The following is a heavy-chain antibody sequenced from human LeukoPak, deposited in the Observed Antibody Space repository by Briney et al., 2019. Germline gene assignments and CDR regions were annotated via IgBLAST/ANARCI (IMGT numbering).Heavy chain of an antibody. CDR3: ARGRNWFDP. CDR2: INTNTGNP. J-gene: IGHJ5*02. V-gene: IGHV7-4-1*02. D-gene: IGHD2/OR15-2a*01. Sequence: EASVTVSCKASGGTFSSYAISWVRQAPGQGLEWMGWINTNTGNPTYAQGFTGRFVFSLDTSVSTAYLHLSSLKAEDTAFYYCARGRNWFDPWGQGTLVTVSS. CDR1: GGTFSSYA.